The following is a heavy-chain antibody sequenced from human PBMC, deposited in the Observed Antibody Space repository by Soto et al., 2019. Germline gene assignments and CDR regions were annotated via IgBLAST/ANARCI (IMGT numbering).Heavy chain of an antibody. D-gene: IGHD2-21*01. CDR2: IYSGGST. CDR1: GVSISGYY. Sequence: SETLSLTCSVSGVSISGYYWGWIRQAAGKGLEWIGRIYSGGSTNYSPSLKSRVTMSVDASRNQFSLNLTSVTAADTAVYFCARDIRSRALDAFDLWGHGTMVTVSS. CDR3: ARDIRSRALDAFDL. J-gene: IGHJ3*01. V-gene: IGHV4-4*07.